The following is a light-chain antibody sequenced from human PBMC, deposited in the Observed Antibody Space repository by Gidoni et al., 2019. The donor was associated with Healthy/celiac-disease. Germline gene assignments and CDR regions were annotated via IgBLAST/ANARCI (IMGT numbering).Light chain of an antibody. V-gene: IGKV1-9*01. CDR3: QQLNSYPWT. CDR2: AAS. J-gene: IGKJ1*01. Sequence: DIQLTQSPSFLSASVVDRVTITCRASQVISSYLAWYQQKPGKAPKLLIYAASTLQSGVPSRFSGSGSGTEFTLTISSLQPEDFATYYCQQLNSYPWTFGQGTKVEIK. CDR1: QVISSY.